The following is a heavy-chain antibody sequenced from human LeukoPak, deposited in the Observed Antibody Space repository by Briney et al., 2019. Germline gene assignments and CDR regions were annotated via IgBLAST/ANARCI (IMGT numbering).Heavy chain of an antibody. CDR3: AKTRVVPAAPFDY. Sequence: AGGSLRLSCAASGFTFSSYAMHWVRQAPGKGLEWVAVISYDGSNKYYADSVKGRFTISRDNSKNTLYLQMNSLRAEDTAVYYCAKTRVVPAAPFDYWGQGTLVTVSS. V-gene: IGHV3-30-3*02. J-gene: IGHJ4*02. D-gene: IGHD2-2*01. CDR1: GFTFSSYA. CDR2: ISYDGSNK.